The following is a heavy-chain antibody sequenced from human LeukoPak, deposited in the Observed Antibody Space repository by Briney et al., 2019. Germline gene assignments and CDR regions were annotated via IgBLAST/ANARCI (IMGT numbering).Heavy chain of an antibody. CDR1: GYDFTSVG. Sequence: VASVKVSCKASGYDFTSVGITWVRQAPGQGLEWMGWISPYNGNTRHVQKFQGRVTMDTSTNTAYMELRRLRFDDTAFYYCARAGSGTGWYFDYWGQGTLVTVSS. CDR2: ISPYNGNT. V-gene: IGHV1-18*01. D-gene: IGHD6-19*01. CDR3: ARAGSGTGWYFDY. J-gene: IGHJ4*02.